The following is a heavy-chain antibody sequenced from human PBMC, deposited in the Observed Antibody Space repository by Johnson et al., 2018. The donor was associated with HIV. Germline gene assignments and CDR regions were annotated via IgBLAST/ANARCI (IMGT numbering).Heavy chain of an antibody. CDR3: AIDGRYCSGGSCPDAFDI. CDR2: ISYDGSNK. CDR1: GFTFSRYG. Sequence: QEQLVESGGGVVQVGRSLRLSCEASGFTFSRYGMHWVRQAPGKGLEWVAVISYDGSNKYYADSVKGRFTISRDNSKNTLYLQMNSLRAEDTALYYCAIDGRYCSGGSCPDAFDIWGQGTMVTVSS. J-gene: IGHJ3*02. D-gene: IGHD2-15*01. V-gene: IGHV3-30*19.